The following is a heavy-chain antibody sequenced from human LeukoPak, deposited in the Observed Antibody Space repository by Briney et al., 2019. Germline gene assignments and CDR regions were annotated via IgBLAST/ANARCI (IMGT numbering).Heavy chain of an antibody. CDR2: ISSGSTYT. V-gene: IGHV3-11*05. Sequence: KAGGSLRLSCEVSGFTFSDHYMSWIRQAPGKRLEWVSYISSGSTYTNYADSVKGRFTISRDNAKNSLYLQMSSLRAEDTAVYYCARDRDYRAFDIWGQGTMVTVSS. J-gene: IGHJ3*02. CDR3: ARDRDYRAFDI. D-gene: IGHD3-16*01. CDR1: GFTFSDHY.